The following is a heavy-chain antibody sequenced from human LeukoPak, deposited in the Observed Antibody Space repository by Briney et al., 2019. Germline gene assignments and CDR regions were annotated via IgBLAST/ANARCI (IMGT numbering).Heavy chain of an antibody. CDR3: ERKTWVVDY. Sequence: ASVKVSCKASGYTFTSYYMHWVRQAPGQGLEWMGIINPSGGSTSYAQKFQGRGAITRNTSISTAYMELSSLRSEDTAVYYCERKTWVVDYWGQGTLVTVSS. CDR2: INPSGGST. CDR1: GYTFTSYY. V-gene: IGHV1-46*01. J-gene: IGHJ4*02.